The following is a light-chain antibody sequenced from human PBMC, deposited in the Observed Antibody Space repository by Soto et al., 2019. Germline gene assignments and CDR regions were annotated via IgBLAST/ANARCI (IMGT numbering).Light chain of an antibody. CDR2: SNN. Sequence: QSVLTQPPSASGTPGQRVTISCSGSSSNIGSNTVNWYQQLPGTAPKLLIYSNNQRPSGVPVRFSGSKSGTSASLSISGLQSEDEADYYCAAWDDSLNGHVVVGGGTKLTVL. V-gene: IGLV1-44*01. CDR3: AAWDDSLNGHVV. CDR1: SSNIGSNT. J-gene: IGLJ2*01.